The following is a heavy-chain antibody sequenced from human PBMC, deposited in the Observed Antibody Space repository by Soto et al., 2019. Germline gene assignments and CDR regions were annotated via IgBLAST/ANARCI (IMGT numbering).Heavy chain of an antibody. CDR1: GFTSSNYW. CDR3: ARRVQILGPHYYFDY. CDR2: INQDGSEK. J-gene: IGHJ4*02. Sequence: EVQLVESGGGLVQPGGSLRLSCAASGFTSSNYWMTWVRQSPGKGLEWVANINQDGSEKSFVDSVKGRFTISRDNAKNSLYLQMNSPRAEDTAVYYCARRVQILGPHYYFDYWGQGTLVTVSS. D-gene: IGHD2-15*01. V-gene: IGHV3-7*01.